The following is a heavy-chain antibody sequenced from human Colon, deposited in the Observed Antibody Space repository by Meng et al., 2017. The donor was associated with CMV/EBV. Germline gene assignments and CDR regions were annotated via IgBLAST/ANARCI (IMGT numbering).Heavy chain of an antibody. Sequence: GESLKISCAASGFSISNSRMSWVRRAPGKGLEWISRIHDSDGVASYADSVRGRFTISRDISQNTLYLQMNSLKVEDTAVYYCTKGATFGVTAPDYWGQGTLVTVSS. V-gene: IGHV3-23*01. CDR3: TKGATFGVTAPDY. J-gene: IGHJ4*02. D-gene: IGHD2-21*02. CDR1: GFSISNSR. CDR2: IHDSDGVA.